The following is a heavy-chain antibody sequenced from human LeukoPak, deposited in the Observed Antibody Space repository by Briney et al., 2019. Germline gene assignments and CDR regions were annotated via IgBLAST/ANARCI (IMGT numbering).Heavy chain of an antibody. Sequence: SETLSLTCTVSGGSISSYYWSWIRQPPGKGLEWIGHIYYSGSTNYNPSLKSRVTISVDTSKNQFSLKLSSVTAADTAVYYCARHLGDFSNAHFDYWGQGTLVTVSS. CDR1: GGSISSYY. V-gene: IGHV4-59*08. D-gene: IGHD4-17*01. CDR3: ARHLGDFSNAHFDY. J-gene: IGHJ4*02. CDR2: IYYSGST.